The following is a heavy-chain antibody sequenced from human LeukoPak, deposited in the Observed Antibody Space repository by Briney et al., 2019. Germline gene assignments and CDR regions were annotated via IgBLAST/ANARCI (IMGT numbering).Heavy chain of an antibody. CDR3: VRDGYSGGAFDI. CDR2: IYPKSGGT. J-gene: IGHJ3*02. Sequence: ASVKVSCKASGYTFTGHCMHWVRQAPGQGLEWMGWIYPKSGGTNYAQKFQSRVTMTRDTSITTAFMELNILKSDDTAVYYCVRDGYSGGAFDIWGQGTMVTVSS. D-gene: IGHD5-12*01. V-gene: IGHV1-2*02. CDR1: GYTFTGHC.